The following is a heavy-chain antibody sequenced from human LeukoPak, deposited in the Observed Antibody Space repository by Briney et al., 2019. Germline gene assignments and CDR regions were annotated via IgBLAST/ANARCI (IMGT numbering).Heavy chain of an antibody. J-gene: IGHJ4*02. V-gene: IGHV3-30*02. CDR2: TRDDASKT. CDR1: GFTFRSYG. Sequence: PGGSQTLSCTGSGFTFRSYGMHWVRQAPGKGLEWVAYTRDDASKTWYGGSVKGRFTISRDNSKNTLYLHMNSVRGEDTAMYYCANGDCRGGRCSSGAHWGQGTLVTVSS. D-gene: IGHD2-15*01. CDR3: ANGDCRGGRCSSGAH.